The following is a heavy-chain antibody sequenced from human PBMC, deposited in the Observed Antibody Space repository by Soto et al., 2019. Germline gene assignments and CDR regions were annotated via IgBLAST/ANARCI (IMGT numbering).Heavy chain of an antibody. CDR3: AGGIAARPLGY. CDR2: LYHSGST. CDR1: GGSISSGGYS. D-gene: IGHD6-6*01. V-gene: IGHV4-30-2*01. Sequence: QLQLQESGSGLVKPSQTLSLTCAVSGGSISSGGYSWSWIRQPPGKGLEWIGYLYHSGSTYYTPSLKGRVTISVDRSKNQFSLKLSSVAAADTAVYYCAGGIAARPLGYWGQGTLVTVSS. J-gene: IGHJ4*02.